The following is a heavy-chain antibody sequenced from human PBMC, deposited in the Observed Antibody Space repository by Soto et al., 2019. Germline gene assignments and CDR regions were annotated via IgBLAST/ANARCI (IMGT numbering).Heavy chain of an antibody. V-gene: IGHV3-7*05. CDR1: GFSFASSW. D-gene: IGHD6-25*01. CDR2: IKKDGSKI. CDR3: ARRVYPCSSVLYLGAGDI. Sequence: VQLVESGGDLVQPGGSLRLSCAASGFSFASSWMTGVRQATGKGLELVGNIKKDGSKINYLDSVRGRFTVSRDNAKNSLYLEIMRMRAADAALYSCARRVYPCSSVLYLGAGDIWGQGTMVTVSS. J-gene: IGHJ3*02.